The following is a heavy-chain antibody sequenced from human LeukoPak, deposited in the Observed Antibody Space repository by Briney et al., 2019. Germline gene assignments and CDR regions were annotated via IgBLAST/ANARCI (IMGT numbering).Heavy chain of an antibody. Sequence: GGSLRLSCAASGFTFSSYAMSWVRQAPGKGLGWVSAISGSGGTTYYADSVKGRFTISRDNSKNTLYLQMNSLRAEDTAVYYCASRYSTSSAVSPLDFWGQGTLVTVSS. D-gene: IGHD6-6*01. CDR3: ASRYSTSSAVSPLDF. CDR1: GFTFSSYA. V-gene: IGHV3-23*01. CDR2: ISGSGGTT. J-gene: IGHJ4*02.